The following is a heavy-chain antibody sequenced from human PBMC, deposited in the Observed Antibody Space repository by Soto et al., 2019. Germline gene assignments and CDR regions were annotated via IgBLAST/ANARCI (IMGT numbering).Heavy chain of an antibody. D-gene: IGHD3-16*01. CDR2: IYYSGST. Sequence: QLQLQESGPGLVKPSETLSLTCTVSGGSISSSSYYWGWIRQPPGKGLEWIGSIYYSGSTYYNPSLKSRVTISVDTSKNQFSLKLSSVTAADTAVYYCARHPSRGSGKWFDPWGQGTLVTVSS. CDR3: ARHPSRGSGKWFDP. CDR1: GGSISSSSYY. V-gene: IGHV4-39*01. J-gene: IGHJ5*02.